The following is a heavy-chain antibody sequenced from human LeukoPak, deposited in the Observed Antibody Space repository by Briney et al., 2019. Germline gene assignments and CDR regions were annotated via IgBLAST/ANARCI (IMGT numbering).Heavy chain of an antibody. CDR3: ARETRQGSDY. Sequence: SETLSLTCTVSGDSISGYYWSWIRQPAGKGLEWIGRIYTSGTTNYNTNYNPSLKSRVTMSVDTSKHQLSLKLSSVTAADTAVYYCARETRQGSDYWGQGTLVTVSS. V-gene: IGHV4-4*07. CDR1: GDSISGYY. CDR2: IYTSGTTNYNT. J-gene: IGHJ4*02. D-gene: IGHD1-7*01.